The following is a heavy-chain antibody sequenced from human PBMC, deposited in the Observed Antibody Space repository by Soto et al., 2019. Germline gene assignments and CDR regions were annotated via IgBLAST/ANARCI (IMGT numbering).Heavy chain of an antibody. CDR3: ARGYEDSNWFDP. CDR2: IIPILRIA. V-gene: IGHV1-69*02. J-gene: IGHJ5*02. D-gene: IGHD2-15*01. CDR1: GGTFSSYP. Sequence: QVQLVQSGAEVKKPGSSVKVSCKASGGTFSSYPISWVRQAPGQGLEWLGRIIPILRIANYAQKLQGSVTITADKSTSTAYMELSSLRSEDTSVYYCARGYEDSNWFDPWGQGTLVTVSS.